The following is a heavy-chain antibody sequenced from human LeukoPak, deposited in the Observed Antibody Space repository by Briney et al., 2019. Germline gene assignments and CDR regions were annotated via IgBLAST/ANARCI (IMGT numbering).Heavy chain of an antibody. D-gene: IGHD5-24*01. J-gene: IGHJ4*02. CDR1: GGSISSGSYY. CDR2: IYTSGST. CDR3: ARDRGDGYTGYYFDY. Sequence: PSETLSLTCTVSGGSISSGSYYWRWVRQPAGKGLEWIVRIYTSGSTNYNPSHKSRVTISVDTSKNQFSLKLSSVTAADTAVYYCARDRGDGYTGYYFDYWGQGTLVTVSS. V-gene: IGHV4-61*02.